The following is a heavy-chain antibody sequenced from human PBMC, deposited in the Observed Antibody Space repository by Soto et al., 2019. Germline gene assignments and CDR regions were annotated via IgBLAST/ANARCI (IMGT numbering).Heavy chain of an antibody. CDR2: MNPNSGNT. J-gene: IGHJ6*02. Sequence: QVQLVQSGAEVKKPGASVKVSCKASGYTFTSYDINWVRQATGQGLEWMGWMNPNSGNTGYAQKFQGRVTMTRNTSISTAYMGLSSLRSEDTAVYYCARASSTVTLGGYYYYGMDVWGQGTTVTVSS. V-gene: IGHV1-8*01. CDR1: GYTFTSYD. CDR3: ARASSTVTLGGYYYYGMDV. D-gene: IGHD4-4*01.